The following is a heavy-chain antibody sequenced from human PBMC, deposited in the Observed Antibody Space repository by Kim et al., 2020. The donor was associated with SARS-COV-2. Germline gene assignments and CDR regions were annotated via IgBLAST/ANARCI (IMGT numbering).Heavy chain of an antibody. CDR3: TTYRPRYGDCLY. Sequence: GGSLRLSCVVSGLTFTDAWMSWVRQAPGKGLEWVGRILSKADGNGATDYAPPVKGRFTISRDDSKNTLYLQMNSLRTEDTAVYYCTTYRPRYGDCLYWGPGTLVSVTS. CDR1: GLTFTDAW. J-gene: IGHJ4*02. D-gene: IGHD4-17*01. CDR2: ILSKADGNGAT. V-gene: IGHV3-15*01.